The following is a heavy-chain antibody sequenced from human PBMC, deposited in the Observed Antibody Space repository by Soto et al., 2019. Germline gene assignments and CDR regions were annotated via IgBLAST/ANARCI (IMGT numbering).Heavy chain of an antibody. V-gene: IGHV4-31*03. D-gene: IGHD1-7*01. CDR3: ARGNSRDPRPYYYYGMDV. J-gene: IGHJ6*02. Sequence: SETLSLTCTVSGGSISSGGYYWSWIRQHPGKGLEWIGYIYYSGSTYYNPSLKSRVTISVDTSKNQFSLKLSSVTAADTAVYYCARGNSRDPRPYYYYGMDVWGQGTTVTVSS. CDR1: GGSISSGGYY. CDR2: IYYSGST.